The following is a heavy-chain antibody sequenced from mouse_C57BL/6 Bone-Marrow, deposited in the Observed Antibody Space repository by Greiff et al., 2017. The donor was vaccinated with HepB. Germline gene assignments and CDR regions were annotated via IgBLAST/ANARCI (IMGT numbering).Heavy chain of an antibody. V-gene: IGHV1-77*01. Sequence: QVQLQQSGAELVKPGASVKISCKASGYTFPDYYINWVKQRPGQGLEWIGKIGPGSGSTYYNEKFKGKATLTADKSSSTAYMQLNSQTSEDSAVYFCARMGAYYSNCDVDYWGQGTTLTVSS. J-gene: IGHJ2*01. CDR1: GYTFPDYY. CDR3: ARMGAYYSNCDVDY. D-gene: IGHD2-5*01. CDR2: IGPGSGST.